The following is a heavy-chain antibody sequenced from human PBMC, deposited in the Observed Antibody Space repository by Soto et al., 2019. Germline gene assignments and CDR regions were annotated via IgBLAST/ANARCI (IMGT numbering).Heavy chain of an antibody. D-gene: IGHD3-10*01. CDR3: ARDPMVRGVIGYYYGMDV. J-gene: IGHJ6*02. Sequence: GGSLRLSCAASGFTLSSYGMHWVRQAPGKGLEWVAVIWYDGSNKYYADSVKGRFTISRDNSKNTLYLQMNSLRAEDTAVYYCARDPMVRGVIGYYYGMDVWGQGTTVTVSS. CDR1: GFTLSSYG. CDR2: IWYDGSNK. V-gene: IGHV3-33*01.